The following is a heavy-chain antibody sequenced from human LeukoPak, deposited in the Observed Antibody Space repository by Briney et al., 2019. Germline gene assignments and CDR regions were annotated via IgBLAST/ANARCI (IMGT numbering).Heavy chain of an antibody. CDR2: IIPIFGTA. CDR1: GGTFSSYA. V-gene: IGHV1-69*05. Sequence: SVKVSCKASGGTFSSYAISWVRQAPGQGLEWMGGIIPIFGTANYAQKFQGRVTITTDEATSTAYMELSSLRSEDTAVYYCASSYSSSKAIDYWGQGTLVTVSS. D-gene: IGHD6-6*01. J-gene: IGHJ4*02. CDR3: ASSYSSSKAIDY.